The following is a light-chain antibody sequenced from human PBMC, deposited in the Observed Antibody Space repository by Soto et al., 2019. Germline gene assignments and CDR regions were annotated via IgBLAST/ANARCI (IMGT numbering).Light chain of an antibody. Sequence: DIQLTQSPSTLSASVGDGVTITCRASQTMSTFLAWYQQKPGKAPHLLIYGASSLQSGVPSRFSGSGSGTEFTLSISSLQPDDLGTYYCQQYIGLWTFGQGTKVDLK. V-gene: IGKV1-5*01. J-gene: IGKJ1*01. CDR1: QTMSTF. CDR2: GAS. CDR3: QQYIGLWT.